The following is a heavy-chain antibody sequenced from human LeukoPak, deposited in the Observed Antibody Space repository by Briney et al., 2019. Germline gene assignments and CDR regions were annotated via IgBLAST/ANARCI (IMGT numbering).Heavy chain of an antibody. D-gene: IGHD2/OR15-2a*01. CDR3: AGHHPRNTVDF. CDR1: GGSISSYY. J-gene: IGHJ4*02. Sequence: SETLSLTCTVSGGSISSYYWSWIRQPPGKGLEWIAYISDIGSTNYHPSLKSRVTISLDTSKNQLSLKLSSVTAADTAVYYCAGHHPRNTVDFWGQGTLVTVSS. V-gene: IGHV4-59*08. CDR2: ISDIGST.